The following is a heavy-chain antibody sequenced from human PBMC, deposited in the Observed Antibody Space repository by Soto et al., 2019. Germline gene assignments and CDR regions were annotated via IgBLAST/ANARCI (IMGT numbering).Heavy chain of an antibody. CDR3: ARHDGFSSGWIFDY. CDR1: GGSISSSS. V-gene: IGHV4-59*04. J-gene: IGHJ4*01. Sequence: SETLSLTCTVSGGSISSSSWNWIRQAPGKRLEWIGCIYYHGNTYSNPSLKSRVTISLDTSNNQLSLKLRSVTAADTAVYYCARHDGFSSGWIFDYWGHGTLVTVSS. D-gene: IGHD6-19*01. CDR2: IYYHGNT.